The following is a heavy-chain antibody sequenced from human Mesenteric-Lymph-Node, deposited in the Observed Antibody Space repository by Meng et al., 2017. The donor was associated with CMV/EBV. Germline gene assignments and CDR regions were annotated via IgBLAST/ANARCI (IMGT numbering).Heavy chain of an antibody. CDR1: GFTFSRYW. Sequence: GESLKISCAASGFTFSRYWMSWVRQAPGKGLEWVANIKQDGSEKYYVDSVKGRFTISRDNAKNSLYLQMNSLRAKDTAVYYCAKAGPRGSIGYYGMDVWGQGTTVTVSS. CDR3: AKAGPRGSIGYYGMDV. D-gene: IGHD3-16*01. CDR2: IKQDGSEK. V-gene: IGHV3-7*01. J-gene: IGHJ6*02.